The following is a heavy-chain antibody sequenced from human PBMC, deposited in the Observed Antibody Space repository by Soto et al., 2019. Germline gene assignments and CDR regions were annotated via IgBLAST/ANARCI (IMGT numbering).Heavy chain of an antibody. D-gene: IGHD4-4*01. V-gene: IGHV4-34*01. CDR2: INHSGST. CDR1: GGSFSGYY. J-gene: IGHJ4*02. Sequence: PSETLSLTCAVYGGSFSGYYWSWIRQPPGKGLEWIGEINHSGSTNYNPSLKSRVTISVDTSKNQFSLKLSSVTAADTAVYYCARGGHDYSNPRLDYWGQGTLVTSPQ. CDR3: ARGGHDYSNPRLDY.